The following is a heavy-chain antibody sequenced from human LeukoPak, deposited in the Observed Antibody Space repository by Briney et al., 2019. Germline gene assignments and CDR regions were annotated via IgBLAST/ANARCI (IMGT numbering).Heavy chain of an antibody. CDR3: ALIVIVPAPTYGMDV. CDR2: IIPIFGTA. J-gene: IGHJ6*02. CDR1: GGTFSSYA. D-gene: IGHD2-2*01. Sequence: ASVTVSCKASGGTFSSYAISWVRQAPGQGLEWMGGIIPIFGTANYAQKFQGRVTITADESTSAAYMELSSLRSEDTAVYYCALIVIVPAPTYGMDVWGQGTTVTVSS. V-gene: IGHV1-69*13.